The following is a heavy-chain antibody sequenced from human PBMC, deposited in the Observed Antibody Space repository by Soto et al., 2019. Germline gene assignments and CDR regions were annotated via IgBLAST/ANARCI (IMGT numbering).Heavy chain of an antibody. CDR2: IYYSGST. J-gene: IGHJ4*02. CDR3: ARVMTTIRYFDY. CDR1: GGSISSGDYY. Sequence: PSETLSLTCTVSGGSISSGDYYWSWIRQPPGKGLDWIGYIYYSGSTYYNPSLKSRVSISLDTSKNQISLKLSSVTAADTAVYYCARVMTTIRYFDYWGQGTLVTVSS. V-gene: IGHV4-30-4*01. D-gene: IGHD4-4*01.